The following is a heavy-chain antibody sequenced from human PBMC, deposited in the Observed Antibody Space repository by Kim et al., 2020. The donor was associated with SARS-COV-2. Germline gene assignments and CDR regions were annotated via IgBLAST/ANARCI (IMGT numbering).Heavy chain of an antibody. Sequence: KSRVPISVDTSKNQFSLKLSSVTAADTAVYYCARGYIVVVPAAPTGAFDIWGQGTMVTVSS. D-gene: IGHD2-2*01. J-gene: IGHJ3*02. V-gene: IGHV4-59*09. CDR3: ARGYIVVVPAAPTGAFDI.